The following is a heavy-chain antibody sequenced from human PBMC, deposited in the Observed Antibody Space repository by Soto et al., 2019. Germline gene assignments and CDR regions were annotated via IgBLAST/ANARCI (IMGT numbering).Heavy chain of an antibody. J-gene: IGHJ5*02. CDR2: ISPGSRYP. Sequence: GGSLRLSCAGSGFTFGDSYMGWIRQAPGKGLEWLPYISPGSRYPAYADSVKGRFTISRDNAKRSLYLQMMSLTAEDTAIYYCVRGGGGGLFDPWGQGTMVTVSS. D-gene: IGHD2-15*01. CDR3: VRGGGGGLFDP. CDR1: GFTFGDSY. V-gene: IGHV3-11*06.